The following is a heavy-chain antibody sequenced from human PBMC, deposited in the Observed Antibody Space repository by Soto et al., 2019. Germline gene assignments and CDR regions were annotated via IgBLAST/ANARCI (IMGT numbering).Heavy chain of an antibody. CDR1: GFTFGDYA. CDR3: TRDSPLDYDSSGSTPGLDY. CDR2: IRSKAYGGTT. V-gene: IGHV3-49*03. Sequence: PGGSLRLSCTASGFTFGDYAMSWFRQAPGKGLEWVGFIRSKAYGGTTEYAASVKGRFTISRDDSKSIAYLQMNSLKTEDTAVYYCTRDSPLDYDSSGSTPGLDYWGQGTLVTVSS. J-gene: IGHJ4*02. D-gene: IGHD3-22*01.